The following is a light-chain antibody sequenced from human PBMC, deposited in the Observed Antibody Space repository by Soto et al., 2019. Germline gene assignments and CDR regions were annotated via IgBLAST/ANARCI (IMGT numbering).Light chain of an antibody. CDR3: QQYNAYPWT. J-gene: IGKJ1*01. CDR1: QSISSR. CDR2: KAS. Sequence: DIQMTQSPSTLSASVGDRVTITCRASQSISSRLAWYQQEPGKAPKLLIYKASTLEGGVPSRFSGSGSGTEFTLTISSLQPDDFASYYCQQYNAYPWTFGQGTKVEIK. V-gene: IGKV1-5*03.